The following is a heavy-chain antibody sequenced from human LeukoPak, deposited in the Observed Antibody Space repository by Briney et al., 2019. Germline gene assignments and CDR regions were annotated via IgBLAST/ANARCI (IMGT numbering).Heavy chain of an antibody. CDR1: GGTFSSYA. D-gene: IGHD3-22*01. J-gene: IGHJ5*02. V-gene: IGHV1-69*13. CDR3: ARVMRDTYYYDSSGYYAAWFDP. Sequence: SVKVSCKASGGTFSSYAISWVRQAPGQGLEWMGGIIPIFGTANYAQKFQGRVTITADESTSTAYMELSSLRSEDTAVYYCARVMRDTYYYDSSGYYAAWFDPWGQGTLVTVSS. CDR2: IIPIFGTA.